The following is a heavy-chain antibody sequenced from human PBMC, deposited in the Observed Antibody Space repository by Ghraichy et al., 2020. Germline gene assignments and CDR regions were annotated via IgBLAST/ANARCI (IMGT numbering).Heavy chain of an antibody. J-gene: IGHJ6*02. CDR1: GYTFTSYA. V-gene: IGHV1-3*01. D-gene: IGHD2-15*01. CDR3: AREHVVAEAYYYYGMDV. Sequence: ASVKVSCKASGYTFTSYAMHWVRQAPGQRLEWMGWINAGNGNTKYSQKFQGRVTITRDTSASTAYMELSSLRSEDTAVYYCAREHVVAEAYYYYGMDVWGQGTTVTVSS. CDR2: INAGNGNT.